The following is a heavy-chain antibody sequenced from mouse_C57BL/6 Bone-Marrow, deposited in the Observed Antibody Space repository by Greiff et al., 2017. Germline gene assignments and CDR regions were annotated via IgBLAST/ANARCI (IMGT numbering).Heavy chain of an antibody. CDR3: ARNGTPYYYDSSYLAC. Sequence: QVQLQQSGAELVKPGASVKLSCKASGYTFTEYTIYWVKQRSGKGLEWIGWFYPGSGSIKYNEKFKDKATLSADKSSSTIYMEISILTSKDSAVYFCARNGTPYYYDSSYLACWGKGTLVTVSA. CDR2: FYPGSGSI. D-gene: IGHD1-1*01. J-gene: IGHJ3*01. V-gene: IGHV1-62-2*01. CDR1: GYTFTEYT.